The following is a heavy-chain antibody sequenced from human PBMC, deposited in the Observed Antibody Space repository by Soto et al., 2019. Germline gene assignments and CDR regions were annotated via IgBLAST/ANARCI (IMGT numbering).Heavy chain of an antibody. D-gene: IGHD2-15*01. CDR2: ITPDNGDT. CDR3: ARLATCGGRDTCYSRPLDF. V-gene: IGHV1-18*01. J-gene: IGHJ4*02. CDR1: GYTFAPFG. Sequence: QVQLLQSGAEVKKPGASVKFSCRASGYTFAPFGISGVRQAPGQGLEWLGWITPDNGDTNYDQKLQGRLSMTADTSTSPAYLEVRSLRSDDTAVYHCARLATCGGRDTCYSRPLDFWGQGTLVTVSS.